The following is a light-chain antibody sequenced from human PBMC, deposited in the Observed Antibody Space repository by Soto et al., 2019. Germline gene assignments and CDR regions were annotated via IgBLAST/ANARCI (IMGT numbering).Light chain of an antibody. V-gene: IGKV1-5*01. CDR1: QIISSW. CDR3: QQYNTFWT. Sequence: DIQMTQSPSTLSASVGDRVTITCRASQIISSWLAWYQQKPGKAPKLLIYDVSSLESGVSSRFSGSRSGTEFTLTISSLQPDDSATYYCQQYNTFWTFGQGTKVEIK. J-gene: IGKJ1*01. CDR2: DVS.